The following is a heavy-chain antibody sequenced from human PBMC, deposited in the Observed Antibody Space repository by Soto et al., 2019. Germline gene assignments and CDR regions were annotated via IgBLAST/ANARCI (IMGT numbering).Heavy chain of an antibody. CDR1: GGSIISNGYY. Sequence: SETLSLTCIVSGGSIISNGYYWSLIRQDPGKGLEWIGYIYHSGSTYYNPSLKSRVTISVDTSKNQFSLKLSSVTAADTAVYYCARSIRPIVVVTATRFDTWGQGTLVTVS. D-gene: IGHD2-21*02. V-gene: IGHV4-31*03. J-gene: IGHJ5*02. CDR2: IYHSGST. CDR3: ARSIRPIVVVTATRFDT.